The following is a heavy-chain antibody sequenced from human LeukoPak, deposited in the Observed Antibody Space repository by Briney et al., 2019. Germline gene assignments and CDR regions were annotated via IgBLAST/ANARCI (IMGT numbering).Heavy chain of an antibody. D-gene: IGHD6-19*01. CDR3: ARDYRLAVAGIFDP. CDR2: ISAYNGNT. CDR1: GYTFTSYG. Sequence: ASVKVSCKASGYTFTSYGISWVRQAPGQGLEWMGWISAYNGNTNYAQRLQGRVTMTTDTPTNTAYMELRSLRSDDTAVYYCARDYRLAVAGIFDPWGQGTLVTVSS. V-gene: IGHV1-18*01. J-gene: IGHJ5*02.